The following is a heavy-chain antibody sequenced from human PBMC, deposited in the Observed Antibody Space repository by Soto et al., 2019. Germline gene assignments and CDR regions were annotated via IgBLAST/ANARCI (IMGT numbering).Heavy chain of an antibody. CDR3: ARGPSAPTYYYYYYMDV. V-gene: IGHV1-8*01. CDR2: MNPNSGNT. Sequence: ASVKVSCKASGYTLTSYDINWVRQATGQGLEWMGWMNPNSGNTGYAQKFQGRVTMTRNTSISTAYMELSSLRSEDTAVYYCARGPSAPTYYYYYYMDVWGKGTTVTVSS. CDR1: GYTLTSYD. J-gene: IGHJ6*03.